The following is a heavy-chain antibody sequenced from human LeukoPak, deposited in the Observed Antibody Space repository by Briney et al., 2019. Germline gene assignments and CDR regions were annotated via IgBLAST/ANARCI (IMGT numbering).Heavy chain of an antibody. CDR2: INRSGST. J-gene: IGHJ6*02. Sequence: SETLSLTCIVSGGSISSNSHYWGWIRQPPGKGLEWIGEINRSGSTNYNPSLKSRVTISLDTSKNQFSLKLSSVTAADTAMYYCATILPLDVWGQGTTVTVSS. CDR3: ATILPLDV. V-gene: IGHV4-39*07. CDR1: GGSISSNSHY.